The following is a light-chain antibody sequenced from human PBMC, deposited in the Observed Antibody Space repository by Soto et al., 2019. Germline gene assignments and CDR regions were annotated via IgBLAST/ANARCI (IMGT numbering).Light chain of an antibody. CDR1: QGIRND. V-gene: IGKV1-39*01. Sequence: DIQMTQSPSSLSASVGDRVTITCRASQGIRNDLGWYQQKPGKAPKRLIYAASTLQSGVPSRVSGSGSGTDFTLTISSLQPEDFGIYYCQQSYGTPRTFGQGTKVDI. CDR2: AAS. J-gene: IGKJ1*01. CDR3: QQSYGTPRT.